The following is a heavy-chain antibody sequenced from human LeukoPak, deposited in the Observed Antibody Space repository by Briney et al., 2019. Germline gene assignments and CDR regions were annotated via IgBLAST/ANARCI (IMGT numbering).Heavy chain of an antibody. Sequence: PGGSLRLSCAASGFTFSSYSMNWVRQAPGKGLEWVSSISSSSSYIYYADSVKGRFTISRDNAKNSLYLQMNSLRAEDTAVYYCARGGPEYSYGYRYFDYWGQGTLVTVSS. J-gene: IGHJ4*02. CDR1: GFTFSSYS. CDR3: ARGGPEYSYGYRYFDY. CDR2: ISSSSSYI. D-gene: IGHD5-18*01. V-gene: IGHV3-21*01.